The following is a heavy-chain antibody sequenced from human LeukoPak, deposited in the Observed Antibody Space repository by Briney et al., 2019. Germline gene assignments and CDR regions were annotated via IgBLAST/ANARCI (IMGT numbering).Heavy chain of an antibody. J-gene: IGHJ4*02. D-gene: IGHD6-6*01. CDR1: GFTFSSYA. Sequence: TGGSLRLSCAASGFTFSSYAMHWVRQAPGKGLEYVSAISSNGGSTYYANSVKGRFTISRDNSKNTLYLQMGSLRAEDMAVYYCARDPVLGSSSSYFDYWGQGTLVTVSS. V-gene: IGHV3-64*01. CDR2: ISSNGGST. CDR3: ARDPVLGSSSSYFDY.